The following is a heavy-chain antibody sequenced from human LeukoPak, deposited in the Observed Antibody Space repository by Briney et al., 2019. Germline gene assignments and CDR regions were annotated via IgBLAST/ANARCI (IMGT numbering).Heavy chain of an antibody. Sequence: SDTLSLTCSVSGGSINNYYGTWIRQPPGRELEAIGYIYYTGTTNYNPSLKSRVTISVDTSRNQFSLKLSSVTAADTAVYYCARYNTVNRGFTALDFWGQGTLVTVSS. CDR3: ARYNTVNRGFTALDF. V-gene: IGHV4-59*07. CDR1: GGSINNYY. J-gene: IGHJ4*02. D-gene: IGHD3-10*01. CDR2: IYYTGTT.